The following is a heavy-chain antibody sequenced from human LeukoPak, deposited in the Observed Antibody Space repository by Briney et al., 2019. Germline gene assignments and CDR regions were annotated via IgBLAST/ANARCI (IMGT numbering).Heavy chain of an antibody. CDR1: GFTFSDYY. CDR2: ITSSGSTI. Sequence: GGSLRLSCAASGFTFSDYYMSWIRQAPGQGLEWVSYITSSGSTIYYADSVKGRFTISRDNAKNSLYLQMNSLRAEDTAVYYCARVVVPHRFDYWGQGTLVTVSS. D-gene: IGHD2-2*01. J-gene: IGHJ4*02. V-gene: IGHV3-11*01. CDR3: ARVVVPHRFDY.